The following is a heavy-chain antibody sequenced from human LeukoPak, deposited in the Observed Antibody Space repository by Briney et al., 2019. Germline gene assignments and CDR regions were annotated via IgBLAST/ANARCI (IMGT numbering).Heavy chain of an antibody. V-gene: IGHV4-61*02. J-gene: IGHJ6*04. CDR2: IYTSGST. Sequence: SETLSLTCTVSGGSISGGSYYWNWIRQPAGKGLEWIGRIYTSGSTNYNPSLKSRVTISVDTSKNQFSLKLSSVTAADTAVYYCARDDYGTHSVWGKGTTVTVSS. D-gene: IGHD4-17*01. CDR3: ARDDYGTHSV. CDR1: GGSISGGSYY.